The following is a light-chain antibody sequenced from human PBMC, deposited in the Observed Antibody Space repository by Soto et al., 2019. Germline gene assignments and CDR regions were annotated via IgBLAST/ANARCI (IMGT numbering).Light chain of an antibody. CDR3: QQYGSSPPIT. CDR2: GAS. V-gene: IGKV3-20*01. CDR1: QSVTTSY. J-gene: IGKJ5*01. Sequence: EIVLTQSPGTLSLSPGERATLSCRASQSVTTSYLAWYQQKPGQAPRLLIQGASSRATGIPDRFSGSGSGTDFTLTISRLEPEDFAVYYCQQYGSSPPITFVQGTRLEIK.